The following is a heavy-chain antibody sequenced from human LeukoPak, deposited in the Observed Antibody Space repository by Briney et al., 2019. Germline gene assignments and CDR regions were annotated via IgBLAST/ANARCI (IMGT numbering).Heavy chain of an antibody. CDR3: AKGIVGATKVLPYYFDY. CDR1: GFTVSSNY. Sequence: PGGSLRLSCAASGFTVSSNYMSWVRQAPGKGLEWISVIYSGGSTYYADSVKGRFTISRDNSKNTLYLQMNSLRAEDTAVYYCAKGIVGATKVLPYYFDYWGQGTLVTVSS. D-gene: IGHD1-26*01. CDR2: IYSGGST. J-gene: IGHJ4*02. V-gene: IGHV3-53*05.